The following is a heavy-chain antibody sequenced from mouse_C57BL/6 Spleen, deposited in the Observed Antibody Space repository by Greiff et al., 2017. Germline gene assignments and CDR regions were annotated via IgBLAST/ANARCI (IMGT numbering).Heavy chain of an antibody. V-gene: IGHV1-69*01. D-gene: IGHD3-3*01. CDR3: ARSEGRKFLFAY. J-gene: IGHJ3*01. CDR2: IDPSDSYT. CDR1: GYTFTSYW. Sequence: QVQLQQPGAELVMPGASVKLSCKASGYTFTSYWMHWVKQRPGQGLEWIGEIDPSDSYTNYNQKFKGKSTLTVDKSSSTDYMQLSSLTSEDSAVYYCARSEGRKFLFAYWGQGTLVTVSA.